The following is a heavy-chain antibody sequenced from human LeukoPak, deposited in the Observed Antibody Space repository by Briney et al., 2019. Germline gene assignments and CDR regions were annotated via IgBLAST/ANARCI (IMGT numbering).Heavy chain of an antibody. J-gene: IGHJ6*02. CDR1: GGSISSYY. V-gene: IGHV4-59*01. CDR2: IYYSGST. Sequence: SETLSLTCTVSGGSISSYYWSWIRQPPGKGLEWIGYIYYSGSTNYNPSLKSRVTISVDTSKNQFSLKLSSVTAADTAVYYCARGAVTSYYYYYGMDVWGQGTTVTVSS. CDR3: ARGAVTSYYYYYGMDV. D-gene: IGHD4-17*01.